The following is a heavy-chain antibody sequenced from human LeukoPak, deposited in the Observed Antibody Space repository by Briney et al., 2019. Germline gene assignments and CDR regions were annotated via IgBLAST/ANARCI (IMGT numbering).Heavy chain of an antibody. V-gene: IGHV4-59*11. CDR1: GGSISSHY. J-gene: IGHJ4*02. Sequence: SETLSLTCTVSGGSISSHYWSWIRQPLGKGLEWIGYIYYSGSTNYNPSLKSRVTISVDTSKNQFSLKLSSVTAADTAVYYCARAVTKGGYYFDYWGQGTLVTVSS. CDR2: IYYSGST. CDR3: ARAVTKGGYYFDY. D-gene: IGHD4-17*01.